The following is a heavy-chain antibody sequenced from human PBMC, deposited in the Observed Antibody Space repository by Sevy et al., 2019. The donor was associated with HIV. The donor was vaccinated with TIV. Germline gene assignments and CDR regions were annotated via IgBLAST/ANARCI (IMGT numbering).Heavy chain of an antibody. CDR1: GFTFSDDY. CDR2: ISDRGSTI. D-gene: IGHD3-10*01. CDR3: ESEGSLRYFDV. J-gene: IGHJ2*01. Sequence: GGSLRLSCAASGFTFSDDYMSWIHQAPGRALEWVSYISDRGSTIYYADSVKGRYTISRDNAKKSLFLQLNSLRAEDTAVYYCESEGSLRYFDVWGRGTLVTVSS. V-gene: IGHV3-11*01.